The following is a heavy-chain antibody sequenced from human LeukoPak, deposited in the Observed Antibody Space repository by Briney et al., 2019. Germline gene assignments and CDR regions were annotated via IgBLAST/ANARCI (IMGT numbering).Heavy chain of an antibody. Sequence: PGGSLRLSCAASGFTFSSYGMHWVRQAPGKGLEWVAFIRYDGSNNYYADSVKGRFTISRDNSKNTLYLQMNSLRAEDTAVYYCAKVHGYKWELRPKRIDYWGQGTLVTVSS. J-gene: IGHJ4*02. CDR3: AKVHGYKWELRPKRIDY. CDR1: GFTFSSYG. CDR2: IRYDGSNN. D-gene: IGHD1-26*01. V-gene: IGHV3-30*02.